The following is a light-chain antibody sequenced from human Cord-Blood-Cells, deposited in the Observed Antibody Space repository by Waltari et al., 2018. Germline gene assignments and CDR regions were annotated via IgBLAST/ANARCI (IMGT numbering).Light chain of an antibody. CDR2: DAS. CDR1: QSVSSY. J-gene: IGKJ1*01. V-gene: IGKV3-11*01. Sequence: EIVLTQSPATLSLSPGERATLSCRASQSVSSYLAWYQQKPGQAPRLLIYDASSRATCIPARFSVSGSGTDFTLTISSLEPEDFAVYYCQQRSNWTFGQGTKVEIK. CDR3: QQRSNWT.